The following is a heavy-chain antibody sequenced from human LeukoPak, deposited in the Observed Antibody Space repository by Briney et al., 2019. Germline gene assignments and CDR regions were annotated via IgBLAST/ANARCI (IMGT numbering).Heavy chain of an antibody. Sequence: GGSLRLSCAASGFTVSSSFMSWVRQAPGRGLEWVSVLYSGGAIHSTDSVKGRFTISRDNSKNTLYLQMNSLRVQDTAIYYCARGRNASPFDCWGQGTMVTVSS. V-gene: IGHV3-53*01. CDR1: GFTVSSSF. CDR3: ARGRNASPFDC. D-gene: IGHD2-2*01. CDR2: LYSGGAI. J-gene: IGHJ4*02.